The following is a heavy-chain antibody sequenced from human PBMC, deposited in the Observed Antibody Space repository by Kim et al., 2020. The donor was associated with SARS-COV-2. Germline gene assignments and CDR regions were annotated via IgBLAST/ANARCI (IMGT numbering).Heavy chain of an antibody. CDR2: INHSGST. J-gene: IGHJ6*02. CDR1: GGSFSGYY. D-gene: IGHD3-10*01. V-gene: IGHV4-34*01. Sequence: SETLSLTCAVYGGSFSGYYWSWIRQPPGKGLEWIGEINHSGSTNYNPSLKSRVNISVDTSKNQFSLKLSSVTAADTAVYYCAVMVRGPKYYYYGMDVWGQGTTVTVSS. CDR3: AVMVRGPKYYYYGMDV.